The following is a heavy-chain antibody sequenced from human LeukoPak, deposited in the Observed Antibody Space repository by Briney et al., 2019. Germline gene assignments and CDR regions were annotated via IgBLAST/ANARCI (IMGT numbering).Heavy chain of an antibody. CDR2: ISSSGTTI. Sequence: PGGSLRLSCAASGLTFSDYYMSWIRQAPGKGLEWVSYISSSGTTIYYADSVKGRFTISRDNAKNSLYLQMNSLRAEDTAVYFCARWDSSGCLDYWRQGTLVTVSS. D-gene: IGHD3-22*01. CDR1: GLTFSDYY. CDR3: ARWDSSGCLDY. J-gene: IGHJ4*02. V-gene: IGHV3-11*01.